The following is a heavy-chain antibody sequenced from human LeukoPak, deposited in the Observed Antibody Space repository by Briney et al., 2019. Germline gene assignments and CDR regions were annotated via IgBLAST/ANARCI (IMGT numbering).Heavy chain of an antibody. V-gene: IGHV4-34*01. D-gene: IGHD3-3*01. CDR3: ARYVNYDFWSGYPNYYYYMDV. Sequence: SETLSLTCAVYGGSFSGYYWSWIRQPPGKGLEWIGEINHSGSTNYNPSLKSRVTISVNTSKNQFSLKLSSVTAADTAVYYCARYVNYDFWSGYPNYYYYMDVWGKGTTVTVSS. CDR1: GGSFSGYY. CDR2: INHSGST. J-gene: IGHJ6*03.